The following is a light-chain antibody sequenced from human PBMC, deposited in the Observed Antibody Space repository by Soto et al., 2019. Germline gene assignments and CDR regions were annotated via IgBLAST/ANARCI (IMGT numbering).Light chain of an antibody. CDR2: EVS. V-gene: IGLV2-8*01. CDR1: SSDVGAYKY. Sequence: QSALTQPPSASGSPGQSVTISCTGTSSDVGAYKYVSWYQQYPGKAPKLMIYEVSKRPSGVPDRFSGSKSGNTASLNVSGLQAEDEADYYCTSYVGSNIWVFGGGTQLTV. CDR3: TSYVGSNIWV. J-gene: IGLJ3*02.